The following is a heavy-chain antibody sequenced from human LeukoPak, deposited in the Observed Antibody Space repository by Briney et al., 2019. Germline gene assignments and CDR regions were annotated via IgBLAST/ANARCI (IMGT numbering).Heavy chain of an antibody. Sequence: GGSLRLSCAASGFTFSSYWMHWVRQAPGKGLVWVSRINSDGSSTSYADSVKGRFTISRDNAKNTLYLQMNSLRAEDTAVYYCAKDEGILPPFDYWGQGTLVTVSS. J-gene: IGHJ4*02. CDR3: AKDEGILPPFDY. CDR2: INSDGSST. CDR1: GFTFSSYW. V-gene: IGHV3-74*01.